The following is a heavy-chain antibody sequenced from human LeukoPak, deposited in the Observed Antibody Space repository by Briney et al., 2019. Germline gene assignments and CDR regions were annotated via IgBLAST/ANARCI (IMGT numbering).Heavy chain of an antibody. V-gene: IGHV1-2*02. D-gene: IGHD1-26*01. J-gene: IGHJ4*02. CDR1: GYTFTGYY. Sequence: ASVEVSCKASGYTFTGYYMHWVRQAPGQGLEWMGWINPNRGGTNYAQKFQGRVTMTRDTSISTAYMELSRLRSDDTAMYFCARDVGELLLDYWGQGTLVTVSS. CDR2: INPNRGGT. CDR3: ARDVGELLLDY.